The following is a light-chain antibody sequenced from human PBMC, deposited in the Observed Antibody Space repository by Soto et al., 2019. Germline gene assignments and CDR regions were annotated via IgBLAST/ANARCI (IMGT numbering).Light chain of an antibody. CDR3: TSYTSNTALV. Sequence: QSVPTQPASVSGSPGQSITISCTGTSSDIGSHDYVSWYKHHPGKAPKLIIYEVTNRPSGVSDRFSGSKSGSTASLTISGLQAEDEADYHCTSYTSNTALVFGTGTKVTVL. CDR2: EVT. V-gene: IGLV2-14*01. J-gene: IGLJ1*01. CDR1: SSDIGSHDY.